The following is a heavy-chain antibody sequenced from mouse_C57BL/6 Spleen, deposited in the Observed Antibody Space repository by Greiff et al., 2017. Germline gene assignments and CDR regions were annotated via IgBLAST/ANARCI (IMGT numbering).Heavy chain of an antibody. D-gene: IGHD2-4*01. J-gene: IGHJ2*01. Sequence: QVQLQQSGAELARPGASVKLSCTASGYTFTSYGISWVKQRTGQGLEWIGEIYPRSGNTYYNEKFKGKATLTADKSSSTAYMELRSLTSEDAAVYFCARSDYDYDGDFDYWGQGTTLTVSS. CDR2: IYPRSGNT. CDR3: ARSDYDYDGDFDY. CDR1: GYTFTSYG. V-gene: IGHV1-81*01.